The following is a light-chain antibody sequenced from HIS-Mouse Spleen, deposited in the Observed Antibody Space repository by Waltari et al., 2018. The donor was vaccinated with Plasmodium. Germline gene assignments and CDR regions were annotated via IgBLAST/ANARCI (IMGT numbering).Light chain of an antibody. CDR3: CSYAGSYTWV. V-gene: IGLV2-11*01. J-gene: IGLJ3*02. CDR2: DVS. CDR1: SSDVGGYNY. Sequence: SALTQPRSVSGSPGQSVTISCPGTSSDVGGYNYVSWSQQHPGKAPKLMIYDVSKRPSGVPDRFSGSKSGNTASLTISGLQAEDEADYYCCSYAGSYTWVFGGGTKLTVL.